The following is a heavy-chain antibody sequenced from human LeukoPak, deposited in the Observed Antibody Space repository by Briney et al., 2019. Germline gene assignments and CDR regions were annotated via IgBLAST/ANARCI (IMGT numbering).Heavy chain of an antibody. Sequence: ASVKVSCKASGYSFTSNGINWVRQAPGQGLEWVGWINTHNGNTDYAQKLQGRVTMTTDTSTTTAYMELRSLRSDDTAVYYCARDRQTNWFDPWGQGTLVTVSS. CDR2: INTHNGNT. V-gene: IGHV1-18*01. J-gene: IGHJ5*02. CDR3: ARDRQTNWFDP. CDR1: GYSFTSNG.